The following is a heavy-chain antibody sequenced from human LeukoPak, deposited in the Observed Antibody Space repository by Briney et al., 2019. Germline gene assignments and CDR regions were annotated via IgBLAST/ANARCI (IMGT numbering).Heavy chain of an antibody. V-gene: IGHV4-39*01. D-gene: IGHD2-15*01. CDR3: ARRGSGNGGTYAGMDV. Sequence: SGTLSLTCTVAGGSISSSFHYWDWIRQAPGKGLAWMGSLLYTGNTWYNPSLKSRITMSVDTSKNQFSLRLSSVNAADTALYYCARRGSGNGGTYAGMDVWGQGTSVTVSS. J-gene: IGHJ6*02. CDR2: LLYTGNT. CDR1: GGSISSSFHY.